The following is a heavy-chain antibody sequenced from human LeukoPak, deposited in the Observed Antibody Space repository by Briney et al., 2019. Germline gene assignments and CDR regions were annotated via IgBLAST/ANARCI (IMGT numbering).Heavy chain of an antibody. D-gene: IGHD2-2*02. CDR1: GYTFTGYY. J-gene: IGHJ5*02. CDR2: INPNSGGT. CDR3: ARGGGYCSSTSCYTGIIRGWFDP. Sequence: ASVKVSCKASGYTFTGYYMHWVRQAPGQGLEWMGWINPNSGGTNYAQKLQGRVTMTTDTSTNTAYMELRSLRSDDTAVYYCARGGGYCSSTSCYTGIIRGWFDPWGQGTLVTVSS. V-gene: IGHV1-2*02.